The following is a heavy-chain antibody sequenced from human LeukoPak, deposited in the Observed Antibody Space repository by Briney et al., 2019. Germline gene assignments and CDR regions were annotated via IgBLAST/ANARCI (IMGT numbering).Heavy chain of an antibody. V-gene: IGHV3-33*08. J-gene: IGHJ4*02. Sequence: PGRSLRLSCAASGFAFSDFGMHWVRQAPGKGPEWVAIIWRDGSQKYYADSVRGRFTISRDNSKNTLDLQMNSLRAEDTAFYYCTRDGVATTSFFGYFDYWGQGALVTVSS. CDR3: TRDGVATTSFFGYFDY. CDR2: IWRDGSQK. CDR1: GFAFSDFG. D-gene: IGHD3-3*01.